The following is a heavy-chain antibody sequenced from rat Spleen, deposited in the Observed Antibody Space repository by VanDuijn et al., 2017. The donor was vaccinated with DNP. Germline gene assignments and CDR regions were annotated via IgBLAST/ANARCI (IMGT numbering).Heavy chain of an antibody. J-gene: IGHJ2*01. Sequence: EVQLQESGPGLVKPSQSLSLTCSVTGSSITTNYWGWVRKFPGNKLEYIGHISFSGGTNYNPSLKSRISITRDTSKNQFFLYLNSVTTEDTATYFCARWVWYFDYWGQGVMVTVSS. CDR3: ARWVWYFDY. CDR2: ISFSGGT. V-gene: IGHV3-1*01. CDR1: GSSITTNY.